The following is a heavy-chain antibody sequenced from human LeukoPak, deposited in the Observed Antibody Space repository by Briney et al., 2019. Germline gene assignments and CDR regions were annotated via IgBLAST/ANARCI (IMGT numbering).Heavy chain of an antibody. CDR3: ARDGAAAGEYFQH. Sequence: SETLSLTCTVSGGSISSDYWSWIRQPPGEGLGWIGYIYYSGRTKYNPSLESRVTISVDTSKNQFSLKMSSVTAADTAGYYCARDGAAAGEYFQHGGQSTLVTVSS. V-gene: IGHV4-59*01. CDR1: GGSISSDY. D-gene: IGHD6-13*01. CDR2: IYYSGRT. J-gene: IGHJ1*01.